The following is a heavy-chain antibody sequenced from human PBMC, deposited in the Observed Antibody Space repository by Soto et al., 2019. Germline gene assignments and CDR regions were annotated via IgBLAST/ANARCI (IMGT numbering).Heavy chain of an antibody. Sequence: SVKVSCKASGGTFSSYAISWVRQAPGQGLEWMGGIIPIFGTANYAQKFQGRVTITADESTSTAYMELSSLRSEDTAVYYCAIYSSDRVMVRILYSFDIWGQGTMGTVSS. D-gene: IGHD3-16*01. V-gene: IGHV1-69*13. J-gene: IGHJ3*02. CDR3: AIYSSDRVMVRILYSFDI. CDR2: IIPIFGTA. CDR1: GGTFSSYA.